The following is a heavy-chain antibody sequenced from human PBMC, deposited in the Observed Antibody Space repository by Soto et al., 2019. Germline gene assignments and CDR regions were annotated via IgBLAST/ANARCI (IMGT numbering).Heavy chain of an antibody. V-gene: IGHV4-59*01. CDR1: DGSIKSLY. CDR2: ISSSGNT. D-gene: IGHD3-3*01. Sequence: ETLSLTCPVSDGSIKSLYWSWIRQPPGKGLEWIGYISSSGNTNYNPSLKSRVSISVDTSKNQFYLNLNSVTAADTAVYYCARAPMVLTPSYFDSWGQGTPVTVYS. CDR3: ARAPMVLTPSYFDS. J-gene: IGHJ4*02.